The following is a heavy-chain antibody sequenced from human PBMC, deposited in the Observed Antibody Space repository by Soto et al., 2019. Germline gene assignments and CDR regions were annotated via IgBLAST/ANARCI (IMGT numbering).Heavy chain of an antibody. CDR2: ISYDGSNK. CDR3: AKDLYGDGVIDY. Sequence: ESGGGVVQPGRSLRLSCAASGFTFSSYGMHWVRQAPGKGLEWVAVISYDGSNKYYADSVKGRFTISRDNSKNTLYLQMNSLRAEDTAVYYCAKDLYGDGVIDYWGQGTLVTVSS. J-gene: IGHJ4*02. CDR1: GFTFSSYG. D-gene: IGHD4-17*01. V-gene: IGHV3-30*18.